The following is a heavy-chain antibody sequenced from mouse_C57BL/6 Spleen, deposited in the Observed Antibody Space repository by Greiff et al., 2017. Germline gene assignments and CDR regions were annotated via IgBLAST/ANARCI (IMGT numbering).Heavy chain of an antibody. CDR3: ARSSPLLDGFAY. J-gene: IGHJ3*01. CDR2: IDPSDSET. V-gene: IGHV1-52*01. D-gene: IGHD2-10*02. CDR1: GYTFTSYW. Sequence: QVQLQQPGAELVRPGSSVKLSCKASGYTFTSYWMHWVKQRPIQGLEWIGNIDPSDSETHYNQKFKDQATLTVDKSSSTAYMQRSSLTSEDSAVYYCARSSPLLDGFAYWGQGTLVTVSA.